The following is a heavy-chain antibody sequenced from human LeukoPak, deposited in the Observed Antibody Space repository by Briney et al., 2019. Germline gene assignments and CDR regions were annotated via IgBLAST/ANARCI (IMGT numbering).Heavy chain of an antibody. CDR2: IYYSGST. V-gene: IGHV4-59*01. CDR3: AREALGVGATAPWYFDL. D-gene: IGHD1-26*01. CDR1: GGSISSYY. Sequence: SSETLSLTCTVSGGSISSYYWSWIRQPPGKGLEWIGYIYYSGSTNYSPSLKSRVTISVDTSKNQFSLKLSSVTAADTAVYYCAREALGVGATAPWYFDLWGRGTLVTVSS. J-gene: IGHJ2*01.